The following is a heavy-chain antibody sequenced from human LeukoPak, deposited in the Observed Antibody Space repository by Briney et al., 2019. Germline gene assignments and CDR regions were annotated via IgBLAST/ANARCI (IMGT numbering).Heavy chain of an antibody. Sequence: PGGSLRLSCAASGFTFSSYSMNWVRQAPGKGLEWVSSISSSSSYIYYADSVKGRFSISRDNSKNTLYLQMNSLRAEDTAVYYCARALYYENSGYSYCFDYWGQGSLVTVSS. J-gene: IGHJ4*02. CDR2: ISSSSSYI. V-gene: IGHV3-21*01. CDR1: GFTFSSYS. CDR3: ARALYYENSGYSYCFDY. D-gene: IGHD3-22*01.